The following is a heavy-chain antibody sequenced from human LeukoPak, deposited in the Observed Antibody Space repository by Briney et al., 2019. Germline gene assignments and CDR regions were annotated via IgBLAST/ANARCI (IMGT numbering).Heavy chain of an antibody. Sequence: SETLSLTCTVSGGSINSYYWSWIRQPVGKGLEWIGRIYTSGSTNYNPSLKSRVTMSADTSKNQFSLKPTSVTAADTAVYYCARHDSSGYYNNWGQEILVTVSS. CDR2: IYTSGST. CDR3: ARHDSSGYYNN. D-gene: IGHD3-22*01. J-gene: IGHJ4*02. CDR1: GGSINSYY. V-gene: IGHV4-4*07.